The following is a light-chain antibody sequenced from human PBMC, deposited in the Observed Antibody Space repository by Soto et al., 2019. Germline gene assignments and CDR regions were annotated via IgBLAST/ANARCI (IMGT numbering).Light chain of an antibody. CDR1: TSNIGSNT. J-gene: IGLJ1*01. Sequence: QSVLTRPPSASGTPGQGVPISCSGITSNIGSNTVNWYQQLPGTAPKLLIYNNNQRPSGVPDRFSGSKSGTSASLAIGGLQSEDEADYYCAAWDDSLNGYVFGTGTKVPVL. V-gene: IGLV1-44*01. CDR3: AAWDDSLNGYV. CDR2: NNN.